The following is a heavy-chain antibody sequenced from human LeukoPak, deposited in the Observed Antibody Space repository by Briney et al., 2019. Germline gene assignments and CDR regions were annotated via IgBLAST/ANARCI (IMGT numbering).Heavy chain of an antibody. CDR2: INHSGST. Sequence: SETLSLTCAVYGGSFSGYYWSWIRQPPGKGLEWIGEINHSGSTNYNPSLKSRVTISVDTSKNQFSLKLSSVTAADTAVYYCARSIVVVPAGIRGGYYFDYWGQGTLVTVSS. CDR1: GGSFSGYY. J-gene: IGHJ4*02. D-gene: IGHD2-2*02. CDR3: ARSIVVVPAGIRGGYYFDY. V-gene: IGHV4-34*01.